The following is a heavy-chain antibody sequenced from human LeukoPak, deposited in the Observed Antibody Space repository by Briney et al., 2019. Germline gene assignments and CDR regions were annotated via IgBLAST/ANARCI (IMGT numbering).Heavy chain of an antibody. V-gene: IGHV3-23*01. Sequence: GGSLRLSCAASGFTFSSYAMSWVRQAPGKGLEWVSNISGSSGSGGSTYYADSVKGRFTISRDNSKNTLYLQMNSLRAEDTAVYYCASQQLAFDYWGQGTLVTVSS. J-gene: IGHJ4*02. CDR2: ISGSSGSGGST. D-gene: IGHD6-13*01. CDR3: ASQQLAFDY. CDR1: GFTFSSYA.